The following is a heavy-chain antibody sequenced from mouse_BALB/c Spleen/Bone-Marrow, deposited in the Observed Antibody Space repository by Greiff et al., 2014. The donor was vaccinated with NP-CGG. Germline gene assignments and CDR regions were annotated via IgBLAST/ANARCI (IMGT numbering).Heavy chain of an antibody. J-gene: IGHJ2*01. CDR3: ARGTMVYYFDY. V-gene: IGHV1-54*01. Sequence: VQLQQSGAELVRPGTSVKVSCKASGYAFTNYLIEWVKQRPGQGLEWIGVIYPGSGGTNYNEKFRDKATLTADKSSSTAYMQLSSLTSDDSAVYFCARGTMVYYFDYWGQGTTLTVSS. D-gene: IGHD1-1*02. CDR2: IYPGSGGT. CDR1: GYAFTNYL.